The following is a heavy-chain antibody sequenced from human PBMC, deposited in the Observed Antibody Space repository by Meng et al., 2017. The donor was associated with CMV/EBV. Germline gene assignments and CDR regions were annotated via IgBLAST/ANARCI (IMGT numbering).Heavy chain of an antibody. CDR1: GFTFSSYG. CDR2: IRYDGSNK. J-gene: IGHJ6*02. CDR3: AKVVRDIVVVPAAMGMDV. V-gene: IGHV3-30*02. Sequence: GGSLRLSCAASGFTFSSYGMHWVRQAPGKGLEWVAFIRYDGSNKYYADSVKGRFTISRDNSKNTLYLQMNSLRAEDTAVYYCAKVVRDIVVVPAAMGMDVWGQRTTVPLSS. D-gene: IGHD2-2*01.